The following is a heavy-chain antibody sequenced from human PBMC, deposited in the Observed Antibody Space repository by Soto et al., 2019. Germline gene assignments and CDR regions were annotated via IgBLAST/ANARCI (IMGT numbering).Heavy chain of an antibody. CDR3: ARIPHYSDSYYMDY. V-gene: IGHV2-70*01. J-gene: IGHJ4*02. CDR1: GFSLSTLGTC. CDR2: INWDNNE. D-gene: IGHD2-21*01. Sequence: ESGPTLVNPTQTLTLTCTFSGFSLSTLGTCVTWIRQPPGKALEWLALINWDNNEYYTTSLKTRLTISRDTSKNQVVLTMTNVDPVDTATYYCARIPHYSDSYYMDYWGQGTLVTSPQ.